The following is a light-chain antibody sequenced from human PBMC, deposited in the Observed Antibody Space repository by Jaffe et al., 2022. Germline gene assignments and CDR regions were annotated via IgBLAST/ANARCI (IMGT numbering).Light chain of an antibody. Sequence: DIVMTQSPDSLAVSLGERATINCKSSQSVLYSSNNKNYLAWYQQKPGQPPQLLIYWASTRESGVPGRFSGSGSGTDFTLTISSLQAEDVAVYYCQQYYSSPLTFGGGTKVEIK. CDR3: QQYYSSPLT. J-gene: IGKJ4*01. V-gene: IGKV4-1*01. CDR2: WAS. CDR1: QSVLYSSNNKNY.